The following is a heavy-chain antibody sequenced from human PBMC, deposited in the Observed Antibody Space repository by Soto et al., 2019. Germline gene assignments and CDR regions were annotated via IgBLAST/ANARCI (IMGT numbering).Heavy chain of an antibody. CDR1: GYSISSGYY. CDR3: ARVTYYYGSGSYYNLFYFDY. Sequence: SETLSLTCAVSGYSISSGYYWGWIRQPPGKGLEWIGSIYHSGSTYYNPSLKSRVTISVDTSKNQFSLKLSSVTAADTAVYYCARVTYYYGSGSYYNLFYFDYCGQGTLVTVSS. CDR2: IYHSGST. V-gene: IGHV4-38-2*01. D-gene: IGHD3-10*01. J-gene: IGHJ4*02.